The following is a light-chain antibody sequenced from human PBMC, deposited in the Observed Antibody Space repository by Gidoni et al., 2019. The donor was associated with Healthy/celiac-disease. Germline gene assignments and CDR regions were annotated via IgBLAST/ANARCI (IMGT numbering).Light chain of an antibody. CDR3: QQYNNWTSWT. V-gene: IGKV3-15*01. J-gene: IGKJ1*01. CDR2: GAS. Sequence: VMTQSPATLSVSPGERATLSCRASPSVSSNLAWYQQKPGQAPRLLIYGASTRATGIPARCSGSGSGTEFTLTSSRLQSEDFAVYYCQQYNNWTSWTFGQGTKVEIK. CDR1: PSVSSN.